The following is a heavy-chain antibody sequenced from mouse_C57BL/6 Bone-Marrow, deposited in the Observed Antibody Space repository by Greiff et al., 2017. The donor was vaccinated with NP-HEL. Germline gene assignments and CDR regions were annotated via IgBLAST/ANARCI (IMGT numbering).Heavy chain of an antibody. CDR2: ISDGGSYT. V-gene: IGHV5-4*03. CDR3: ARLAY. CDR1: GFTFSSYA. J-gene: IGHJ3*01. Sequence: EVKLMESGGGLVKPGGSLKLSCAASGFTFSSYAMSWVRQTPEKRLEWVATISDGGSYTYYPDNVKGRFTISRDNAKNNLYLQMSHLKSEDTAMYYCARLAYWGQGTLVTVSA.